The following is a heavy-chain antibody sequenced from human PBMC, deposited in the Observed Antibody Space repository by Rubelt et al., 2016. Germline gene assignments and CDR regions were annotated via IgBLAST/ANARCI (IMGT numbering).Heavy chain of an antibody. CDR2: IYYSGST. CDR3: ARLSSGWYYFDY. D-gene: IGHD6-19*01. CDR1: GGSISSSSYY. V-gene: IGHV4-39*01. Sequence: QLQLQESGPGLVKPSETLSLTCTVSGGSISSSSYYWGWIRQPPGKGLEWIGSIYYSGSTYYNPSVKSRGTISVDTSKNQFSLKLSSVTAADTAVYYCARLSSGWYYFDYWGQGTLVTVSS. J-gene: IGHJ4*02.